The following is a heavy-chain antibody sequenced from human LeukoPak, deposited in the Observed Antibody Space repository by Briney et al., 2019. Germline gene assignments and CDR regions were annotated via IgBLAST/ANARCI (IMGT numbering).Heavy chain of an antibody. Sequence: GASVKVTCKASGYTFTGYYMHWVRQAPGQGLEWMGWINPNSGGTNYAQKFQGRVTMTRDTSISTAYMELSRLRSDDTAVYYCARDYYGSGNPLYNWFDPWGQGTLVTVSS. CDR3: ARDYYGSGNPLYNWFDP. J-gene: IGHJ5*02. V-gene: IGHV1-2*02. D-gene: IGHD3-10*01. CDR1: GYTFTGYY. CDR2: INPNSGGT.